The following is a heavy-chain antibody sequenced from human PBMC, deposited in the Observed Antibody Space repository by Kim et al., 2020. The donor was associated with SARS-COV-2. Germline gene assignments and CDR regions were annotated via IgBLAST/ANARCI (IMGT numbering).Heavy chain of an antibody. D-gene: IGHD6-6*01. CDR2: IIPIFGTA. Sequence: SVKVSCKASGGTFSSYAISWVRQAPGQGLEWMGGIIPIFGTANYAQKFQGRVTITADESTSTAYMELSSLRSEDTAVYYCATSIAARPDFYYYYGMDVWGQGTTVTVSS. CDR3: ATSIAARPDFYYYYGMDV. V-gene: IGHV1-69*13. J-gene: IGHJ6*02. CDR1: GGTFSSYA.